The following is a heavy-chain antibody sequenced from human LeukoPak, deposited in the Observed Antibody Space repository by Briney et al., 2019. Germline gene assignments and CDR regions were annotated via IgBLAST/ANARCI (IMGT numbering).Heavy chain of an antibody. J-gene: IGHJ5*02. CDR3: ARGAITIFGVVIIRGNWFDP. CDR1: GGSFSGYY. D-gene: IGHD3-3*01. CDR2: INRSGST. V-gene: IGHV4-34*01. Sequence: SETLSLTCAVYGGSFSGYYWSWIRQPPGKGLEWIGEINRSGSTNYSPSLKSRVTISVDTSKNQFSLKLSSVTAADTAVYYCARGAITIFGVVIIRGNWFDPWGQGTLVTVSS.